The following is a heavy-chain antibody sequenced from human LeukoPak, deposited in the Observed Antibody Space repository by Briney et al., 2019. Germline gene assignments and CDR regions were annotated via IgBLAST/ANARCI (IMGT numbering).Heavy chain of an antibody. CDR1: GDSISSSSSY. CDR3: ARGRRGSYFQDY. V-gene: IGHV4-39*07. Sequence: SETLSLTCTVSGDSISSSSSYWGWIRQPPGTGLEWIGSMWFGATTSYDPSLKSQVTISVDPSKNQFSLKLSSVTAADTALYYCARGRRGSYFQDYWGQGTLVTVSS. J-gene: IGHJ4*02. D-gene: IGHD1-26*01. CDR2: MWFGATT.